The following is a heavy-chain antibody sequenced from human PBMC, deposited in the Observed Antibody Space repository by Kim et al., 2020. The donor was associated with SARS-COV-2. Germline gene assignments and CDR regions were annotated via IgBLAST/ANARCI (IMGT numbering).Heavy chain of an antibody. Sequence: GGSLRLSCAASGFTFSSYGMHWVRQAPGKGLEWVAVIWYDGSNKYYADSVKGRFTISRDNSKNTLYLQMNSLRAEDTAVYYCARVTHCSSTSCPWNYYYGMDVWGQGTTVTVSS. CDR1: GFTFSSYG. J-gene: IGHJ6*02. CDR3: ARVTHCSSTSCPWNYYYGMDV. V-gene: IGHV3-33*01. D-gene: IGHD2-2*01. CDR2: IWYDGSNK.